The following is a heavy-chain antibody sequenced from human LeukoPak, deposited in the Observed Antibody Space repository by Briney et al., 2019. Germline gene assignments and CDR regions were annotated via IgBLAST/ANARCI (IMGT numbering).Heavy chain of an antibody. Sequence: ASVKVSCKASEYTFTTYDINWVRQASGQGLEWMGWMNPNSGNTGYAQKFQGRVTMTRHTSISTAYMELSSLRSEDTAVYYCARGPRNWGFDYWGPGTLATVSS. CDR3: ARGPRNWGFDY. V-gene: IGHV1-8*01. CDR2: MNPNSGNT. D-gene: IGHD7-27*01. CDR1: EYTFTTYD. J-gene: IGHJ4*02.